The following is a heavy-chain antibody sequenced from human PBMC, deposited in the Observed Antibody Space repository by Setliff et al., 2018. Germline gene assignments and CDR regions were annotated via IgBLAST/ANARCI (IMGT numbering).Heavy chain of an antibody. J-gene: IGHJ4*02. D-gene: IGHD5-18*01. V-gene: IGHV4-59*12. CDR3: ARDILLGRVPTAMVSETPGY. Sequence: SETLSLTCSVSGGSISSYYWSWMRQPPGKGLEWIGYIFYSGSTNYNPSLKSRVTISVDTSKNQFSLKLSSVTAADTAVYYCARDILLGRVPTAMVSETPGYWGQGTLVTVSS. CDR1: GGSISSYY. CDR2: IFYSGST.